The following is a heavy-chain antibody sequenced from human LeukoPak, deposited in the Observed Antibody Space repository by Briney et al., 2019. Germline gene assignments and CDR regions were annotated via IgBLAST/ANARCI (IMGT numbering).Heavy chain of an antibody. CDR2: IYTSGST. D-gene: IGHD7-27*01. CDR3: ARVDPNWGYWYAFDI. V-gene: IGHV4-61*02. CDR1: DGSIRSSTYY. Sequence: SETLSLTCTVSDGSIRSSTYYWSWIRQPAGKGLEWIGRIYTSGSTNYNPSLKSRVTISVDTSKNQFSLKLSSVTAADTAVYYCARVDPNWGYWYAFDIWGQGTMVTVSS. J-gene: IGHJ3*02.